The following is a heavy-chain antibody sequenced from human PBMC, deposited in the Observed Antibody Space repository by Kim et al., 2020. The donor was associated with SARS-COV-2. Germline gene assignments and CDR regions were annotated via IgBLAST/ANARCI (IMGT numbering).Heavy chain of an antibody. V-gene: IGHV3-23*01. Sequence: GGSLRISCVASGFTFSSYAMSWVRQAPGKGLEWVSAVSGGGGATYYTDSVKGRFTISRDNSRNTVYLQLNSLRAEDTAVYYCAKDADAYYYGSGSSGGFDPWGQGTLVTVSS. J-gene: IGHJ5*02. CDR3: AKDADAYYYGSGSSGGFDP. CDR2: VSGGGGAT. D-gene: IGHD3-10*01. CDR1: GFTFSSYA.